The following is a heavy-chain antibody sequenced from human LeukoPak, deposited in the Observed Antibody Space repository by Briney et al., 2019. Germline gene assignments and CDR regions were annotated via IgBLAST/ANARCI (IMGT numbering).Heavy chain of an antibody. Sequence: AGSLRLSSAASRFTFSSFWMHWVRPAPGQGLVGVIRTNSDGRSTSYTDYVKGRFTISRDNTRNTLNLQMNSLRAEDTAVYYCASWGYSKGYYMDVWGRGTTVTVSS. CDR1: RFTFSSFW. CDR2: TNSDGRST. D-gene: IGHD4-11*01. CDR3: ASWGYSKGYYMDV. V-gene: IGHV3-74*01. J-gene: IGHJ6*03.